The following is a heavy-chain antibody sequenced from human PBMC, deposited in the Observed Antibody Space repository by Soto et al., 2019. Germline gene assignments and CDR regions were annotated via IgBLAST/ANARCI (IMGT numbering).Heavy chain of an antibody. CDR3: ARDTPSFELGRYYYYGMDV. CDR1: GGSISSGGYY. CDR2: IYYSGST. J-gene: IGHJ6*02. D-gene: IGHD7-27*01. Sequence: SETLSLTCTVSGGSISSGGYYWSWIRQHPGKGLEWIGYIYYSGSTYYNPSLKSRVTISVDTSKNQFSLKLSSVTAADTAVYYCARDTPSFELGRYYYYGMDVWGQGTTVTVSS. V-gene: IGHV4-31*03.